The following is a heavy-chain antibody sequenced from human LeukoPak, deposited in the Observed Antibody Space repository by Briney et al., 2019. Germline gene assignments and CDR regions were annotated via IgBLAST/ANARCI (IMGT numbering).Heavy chain of an antibody. CDR2: ISSSSSYI. Sequence: GGSLGLSCAASGFTFSSYSMKWVRQAPGKGLEWVSSISSSSSYIYYADSVKGRFTISRDNAKNSLYLQMNSLRAEDTAVYYCASGVANDYFDYWGQGTLVTVSS. D-gene: IGHD2-15*01. J-gene: IGHJ4*02. V-gene: IGHV3-21*01. CDR1: GFTFSSYS. CDR3: ASGVANDYFDY.